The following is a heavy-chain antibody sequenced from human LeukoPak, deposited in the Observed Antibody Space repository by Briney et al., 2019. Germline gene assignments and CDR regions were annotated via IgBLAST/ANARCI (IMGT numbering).Heavy chain of an antibody. J-gene: IGHJ4*02. CDR1: GFTFSTYA. V-gene: IGHV3-23*01. CDR3: AKGSRGSCRGAYCYSFDN. Sequence: GGSLRLSCAASGFTFSTYAMSWVRQIPGKGLEWVSAISGSDPGTYYADSVKGRFTISRVNSRNTLYLQMNRLRVEDTAVYYCAKGSRGSCRGAYCYSFDNWGQGAVVTVSS. D-gene: IGHD2-21*02. CDR2: ISGSDPGT.